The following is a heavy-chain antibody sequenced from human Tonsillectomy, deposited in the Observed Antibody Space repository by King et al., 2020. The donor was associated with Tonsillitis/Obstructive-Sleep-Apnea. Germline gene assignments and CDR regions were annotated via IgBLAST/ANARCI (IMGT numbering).Heavy chain of an antibody. CDR3: TTLGSHYYYHGFDV. CDR2: IKTEAEGGST. V-gene: IGHV3-15*07. CDR1: DFDFNKAW. Sequence: VQLVESGGGLVQPGGSLRLSCAASDFDFNKAWMNWVRQVPGKGLEWVALIKTEAEGGSTHYAAPVKGRFTVSRDDSKSTLYLQVSALKTEDTAVYYCTTLGSHYYYHGFDVWGQGTTVTVSS. J-gene: IGHJ6*02. D-gene: IGHD2-15*01.